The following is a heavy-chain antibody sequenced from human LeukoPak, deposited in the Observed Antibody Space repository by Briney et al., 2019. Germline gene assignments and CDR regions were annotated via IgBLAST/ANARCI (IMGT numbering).Heavy chain of an antibody. J-gene: IGHJ4*02. Sequence: GGSLRLSCAASGFTFSTYSMNWVRQAPGKGLKWVSTITSSGNYIYYADSVKGRFTISRDNAKNSLYLQMNSLRAEDTAVYYCAREAVVAGVFDYWGQGTLVTVSS. CDR1: GFTFSTYS. CDR3: AREAVVAGVFDY. V-gene: IGHV3-21*01. CDR2: ITSSGNYI. D-gene: IGHD6-19*01.